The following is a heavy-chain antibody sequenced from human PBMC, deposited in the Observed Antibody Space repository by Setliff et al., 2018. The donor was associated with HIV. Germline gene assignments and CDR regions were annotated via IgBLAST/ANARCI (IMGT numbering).Heavy chain of an antibody. CDR1: GGSISSSNW. CDR3: ARFCAGGTCPDV. V-gene: IGHV4-4*02. CDR2: VHSTGRT. J-gene: IGHJ6*04. Sequence: SETLSLTCAVSGGSISSSNWWSWVRQPPGKGLEWIGYVHSTGRTKNNASLTSRVTFSVDTAKNQCSLKLFSVTAADTAVYYCARFCAGGTCPDVWGKGTTVTVSS. D-gene: IGHD2-8*02.